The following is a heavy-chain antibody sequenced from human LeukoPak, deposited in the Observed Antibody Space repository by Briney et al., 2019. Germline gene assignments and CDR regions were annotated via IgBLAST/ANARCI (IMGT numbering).Heavy chain of an antibody. CDR3: TFNLGSGSYAFDI. CDR2: VYYSGST. D-gene: IGHD3-10*01. Sequence: PSETLSLTCTVSVGSITTSGYYWGWIRQSPGKGLEWIGTVYYSGSTYYNPSLKSRVTISLDTSKHQFSLKLSSVTAADTAVYYCTFNLGSGSYAFDIWGQGTMVTVSS. V-gene: IGHV4-39*07. J-gene: IGHJ3*02. CDR1: VGSITTSGYY.